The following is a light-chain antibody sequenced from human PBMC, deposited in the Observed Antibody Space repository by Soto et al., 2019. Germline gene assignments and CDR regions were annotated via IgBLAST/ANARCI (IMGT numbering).Light chain of an antibody. CDR1: SSNIGSNY. CDR2: RNN. J-gene: IGLJ3*02. Sequence: QSVLTQPPSASGTPGQRVNISCSGSSSNIGSNYVYWYRQFPGTAPKLLIQRNNQRPSGVPDRFSGSKSGNTASLTVSGLQAEDEADYYGISNAGSNNLVFGGGTKLTVL. CDR3: ISNAGSNNLV. V-gene: IGLV1-47*01.